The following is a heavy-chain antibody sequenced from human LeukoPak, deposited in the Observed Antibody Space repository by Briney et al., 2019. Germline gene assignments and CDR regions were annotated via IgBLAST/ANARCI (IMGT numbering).Heavy chain of an antibody. CDR1: GGSISSSSYY. CDR3: ARDRYCSSTSCYKYGNYYYYMDV. J-gene: IGHJ6*03. V-gene: IGHV4-39*07. Sequence: SETLSLTCTVSGGSISSSSYYWGWIRQPPGKGLEWIGSIYYSGSTYYNPSLKSRVTISVDTSKNQFSLKLSSVTAADTAVYYCARDRYCSSTSCYKYGNYYYYMDVWGKGTTVTVSS. D-gene: IGHD2-2*01. CDR2: IYYSGST.